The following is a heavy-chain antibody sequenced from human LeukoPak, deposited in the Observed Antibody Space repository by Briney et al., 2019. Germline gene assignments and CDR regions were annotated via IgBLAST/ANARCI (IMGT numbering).Heavy chain of an antibody. CDR3: VKDRPCDPCMPMDA. V-gene: IGHV3-23*01. Sequence: GGSLRLSCAASGVTFSGYSMSWVRQAPGKGLEWVAGLGRTGEYKYYADSVKGRFTISRDNSKDTVSLQMNSLRAEDSAIYYCVKDRPCDPCMPMDAWGQGTTVTVSS. J-gene: IGHJ6*02. CDR2: LGRTGEYK. CDR1: GVTFSGYS. D-gene: IGHD2-8*01.